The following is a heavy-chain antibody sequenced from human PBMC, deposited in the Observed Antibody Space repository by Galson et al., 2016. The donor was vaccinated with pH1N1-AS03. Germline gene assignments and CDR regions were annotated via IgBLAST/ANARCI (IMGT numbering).Heavy chain of an antibody. Sequence: SETLSLTCSVSGDSTNINTCYWGWIRQPPGKGLEWIGSVYYDGNTYYNPSLKSRATISVDTSKNLFSLKLTSVTAADTAVYYCARTRAARPADAFDVWGQGPTVTVSS. CDR1: GDSTNINTCY. CDR3: ARTRAARPADAFDV. J-gene: IGHJ3*01. D-gene: IGHD6-6*01. CDR2: VYYDGNT. V-gene: IGHV4-39*07.